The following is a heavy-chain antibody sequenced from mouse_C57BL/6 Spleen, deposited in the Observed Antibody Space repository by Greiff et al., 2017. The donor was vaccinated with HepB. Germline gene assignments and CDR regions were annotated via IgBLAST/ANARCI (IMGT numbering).Heavy chain of an antibody. J-gene: IGHJ4*01. V-gene: IGHV2-2*01. Sequence: QVQLKESGPGLVQPSQSLSITCTVSGFSLTSYGVHWVRQSPGKGLEWLGVIWSGGSTDYNAAFISRLSISKDNSKSQVFFKMNSLQADDTAIYYCARKCLRQRSGAMDYWGQGTSVTVSS. D-gene: IGHD3-2*01. CDR3: ARKCLRQRSGAMDY. CDR2: IWSGGST. CDR1: GFSLTSYG.